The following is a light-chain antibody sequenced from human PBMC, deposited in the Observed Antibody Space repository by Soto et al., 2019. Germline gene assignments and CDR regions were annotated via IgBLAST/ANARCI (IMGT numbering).Light chain of an antibody. J-gene: IGKJ1*01. CDR1: QSLSSTY. V-gene: IGKV3-20*01. CDR2: GAS. CDR3: QQYDSSPWT. Sequence: EIVLTQSPGTLSLSPVERATLSCSSSQSLSSTYLAWYQQKPGQAPRLLIYGASSRATGIPDRFSGSGSGTDFTLTISRLEPEDFAVYSCQQYDSSPWTFGQGPKVDIK.